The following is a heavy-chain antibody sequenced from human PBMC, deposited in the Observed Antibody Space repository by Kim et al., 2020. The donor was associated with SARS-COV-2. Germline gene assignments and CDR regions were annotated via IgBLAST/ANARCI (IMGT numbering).Heavy chain of an antibody. D-gene: IGHD2-2*01. CDR2: INPNSGGT. V-gene: IGHV1-2*02. Sequence: ASVKVSCKASGYTFTGYYMHWVRQAPGQGLEWMGWINPNSGGTNYAQKFQGRVTMTRDTSISTAYMELSRLRSDDTAVYYCARDPVVPAAIWFDSWGQGTLVTVSS. CDR1: GYTFTGYY. CDR3: ARDPVVPAAIWFDS. J-gene: IGHJ5*01.